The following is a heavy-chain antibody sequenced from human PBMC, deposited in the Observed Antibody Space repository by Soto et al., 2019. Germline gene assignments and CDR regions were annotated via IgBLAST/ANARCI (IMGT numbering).Heavy chain of an antibody. Sequence: EVQLVESGGGLVKPGGSLRLSCAASGFTFSNAWMSWVRQAPGKGLEWVGRIKSKTDGGTTDYAAPVKGRFTISRDDSKNTLYLQMNSLKTEDTAVYYCTTDWTHCSGGSCYKRYYYYGMDVWGQGTTVTVSS. CDR1: GFTFSNAW. CDR2: IKSKTDGGTT. J-gene: IGHJ6*02. D-gene: IGHD2-15*01. CDR3: TTDWTHCSGGSCYKRYYYYGMDV. V-gene: IGHV3-15*01.